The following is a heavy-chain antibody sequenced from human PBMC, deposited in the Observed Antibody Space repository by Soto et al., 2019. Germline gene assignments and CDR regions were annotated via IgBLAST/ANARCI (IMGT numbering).Heavy chain of an antibody. CDR1: GGTFSSYA. J-gene: IGHJ5*02. CDR2: IIPIFGTA. CDR3: ARVRRFVVVVPAAMPGWFDP. V-gene: IGHV1-69*13. D-gene: IGHD2-2*01. Sequence: SVKVSCKASGGTFSSYAISWVRQAPGQGLEWMGGIIPIFGTANYAQKFQGRVTITADESTSTAYMELSSLRSEDTAVYYCARVRRFVVVVPAAMPGWFDPWGQGTLVTVSS.